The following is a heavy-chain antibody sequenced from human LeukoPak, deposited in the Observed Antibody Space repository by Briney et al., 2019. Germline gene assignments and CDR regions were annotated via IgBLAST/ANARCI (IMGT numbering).Heavy chain of an antibody. CDR3: ARGGATTFGLWGNAFDI. V-gene: IGHV3-7*01. CDR2: IKQDGSEK. Sequence: GGSLRLSCAASGFTFNDYWMTWVRQAPGKGLEWVANIKQDGSEKYYVDSVKGRFTISRDNAKNSLYLQMNSLRAEDTAVYYCARGGATTFGLWGNAFDIWGQGTMVAVSS. D-gene: IGHD3-3*01. CDR1: GFTFNDYW. J-gene: IGHJ3*02.